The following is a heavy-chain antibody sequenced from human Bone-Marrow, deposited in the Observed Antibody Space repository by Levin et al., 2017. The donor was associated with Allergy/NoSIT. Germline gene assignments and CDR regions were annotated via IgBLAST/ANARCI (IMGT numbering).Heavy chain of an antibody. D-gene: IGHD2-2*03. J-gene: IGHJ4*02. CDR3: ASWLDRRGGQTFDY. Sequence: TGESLKISCEASGYTFTSHGISWVRQAPGQGLEWMGWISGYHGNTNYAQKLQGRVTMTADTSTSTAYMELRSLRSDVTAVYYCASWLDRRGGQTFDYWGQGTLVTVSS. CDR1: GYTFTSHG. CDR2: ISGYHGNT. V-gene: IGHV1-18*04.